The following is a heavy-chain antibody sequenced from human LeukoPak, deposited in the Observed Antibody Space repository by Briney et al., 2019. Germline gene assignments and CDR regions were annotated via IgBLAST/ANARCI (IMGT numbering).Heavy chain of an antibody. Sequence: GGSLRLSCAASGFTFSTYAMSWVRQAPGKGLEWVSTIDGSGVSTSYADSVTGRFTISRDNSKNTLYLQMNSPRAEDTALYYCAKDYVSGSYYPPPIFFDYWGQGTLVTVSS. CDR1: GFTFSTYA. V-gene: IGHV3-23*01. CDR2: IDGSGVST. CDR3: AKDYVSGSYYPPPIFFDY. J-gene: IGHJ4*02. D-gene: IGHD1-26*01.